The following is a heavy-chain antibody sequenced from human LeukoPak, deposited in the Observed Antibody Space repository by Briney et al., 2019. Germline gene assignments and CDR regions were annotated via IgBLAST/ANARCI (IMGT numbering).Heavy chain of an antibody. J-gene: IGHJ4*02. V-gene: IGHV3-30*02. Sequence: GGSLRLSCAASGFTFSSYGMYWVRQAPGKGLEWVAFIRYDGGNKYYADSVKGRFTISRDDSKNTLYLQMNSLRAEDTAVYYCAKVYSSGGSYFDYWGQGTLVTVSS. D-gene: IGHD2-8*02. CDR1: GFTFSSYG. CDR2: IRYDGGNK. CDR3: AKVYSSGGSYFDY.